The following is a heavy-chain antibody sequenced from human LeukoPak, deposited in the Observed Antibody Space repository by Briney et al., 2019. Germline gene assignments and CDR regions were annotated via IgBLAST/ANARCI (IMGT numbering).Heavy chain of an antibody. CDR1: GNYW. D-gene: IGHD2-2*01. CDR2: INSDGSWT. V-gene: IGHV3-74*01. CDR3: VSFYETY. J-gene: IGHJ4*02. Sequence: GGSLRLSCAASGNYWMHWVRQAPGKGLVWVSHINSDGSWTSYADSVKGRFTISKDNAKNTVYLQMNNLRAEDTAVYYCVSFYETYWGRGTLVAVSS.